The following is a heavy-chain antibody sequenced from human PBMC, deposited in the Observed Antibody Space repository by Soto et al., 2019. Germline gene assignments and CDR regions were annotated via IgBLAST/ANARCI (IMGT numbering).Heavy chain of an antibody. Sequence: SETLSLTCTVSGGSIRNAYWSCIRQGPGKGLEWIGFIFHSGNAKYNPPLKSRVTISVDTSKNKFSLSLDSVTAADTAVYVCARARGPTHPLAFWGQGSLVIVSA. D-gene: IGHD2-21*01. CDR3: ARARGPTHPLAF. CDR1: GGSIRNAY. V-gene: IGHV4-59*01. CDR2: IFHSGNA. J-gene: IGHJ1*01.